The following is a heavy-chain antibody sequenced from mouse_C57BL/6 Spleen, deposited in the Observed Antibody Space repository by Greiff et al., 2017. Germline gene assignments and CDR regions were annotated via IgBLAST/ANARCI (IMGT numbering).Heavy chain of an antibody. J-gene: IGHJ3*01. Sequence: EVKLMESGGGLVKPGGSLKLSCAASGFTFSDYGMHWVRQAPEKGLEWVAYISSGSSTIYYADTVKGRFTISRDNAKNTLFLQMTSLRSEDTAMYYCARDSDYYGRGGCAYWGQGTLVTVSA. V-gene: IGHV5-17*01. CDR3: ARDSDYYGRGGCAY. D-gene: IGHD1-2*01. CDR2: ISSGSSTI. CDR1: GFTFSDYG.